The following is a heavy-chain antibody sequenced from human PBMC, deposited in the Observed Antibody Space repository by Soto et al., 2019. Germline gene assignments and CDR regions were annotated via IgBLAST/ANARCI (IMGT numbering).Heavy chain of an antibody. V-gene: IGHV1-8*01. CDR1: GYTFTSYD. CDR2: MNPNSGNT. J-gene: IGHJ5*02. Sequence: QVQLVQSGAEVKKPGASVKVSCKASGYTFTSYDINWVRQATGQGLEWMGWMNPNSGNTGYAQKFQGRVTMTRNTSISTAYMELSSLRSEDTAVYYCARGSSCTNGVCYEGWFDPWGQGTLVTVSS. CDR3: ARGSSCTNGVCYEGWFDP. D-gene: IGHD2-8*01.